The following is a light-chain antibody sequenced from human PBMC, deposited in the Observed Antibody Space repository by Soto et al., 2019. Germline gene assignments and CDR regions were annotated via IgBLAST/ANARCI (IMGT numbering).Light chain of an antibody. CDR2: DAS. J-gene: IGKJ1*01. CDR3: QHYGSSPGT. Sequence: EIVMTQSPATLSVSPGERATLSCRASQSVGSDLAWYQQKPGQAPRLVIYDASSRATGIPDRFSGSGSGTDFTLTISRLESEDFAVYSCHCQHYGSSPGTFGQGTKVDIK. CDR1: QSVGSD. V-gene: IGKV3-20*01.